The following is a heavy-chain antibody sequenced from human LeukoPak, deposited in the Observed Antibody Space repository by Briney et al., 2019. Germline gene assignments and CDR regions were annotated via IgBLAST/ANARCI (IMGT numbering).Heavy chain of an antibody. D-gene: IGHD3-22*01. CDR3: AGDSSGYYFDY. CDR1: GGTFSSYA. J-gene: IGHJ4*02. V-gene: IGHV1-69*05. Sequence: SVKLSCKASGGTFSSYANSWVRQAPGQGLEWMGRIITIFGTATYAQKFQGRVTITTDESTSTAYMELSSLRSEDTAVYYCAGDSSGYYFDYWGQGTLVTVSS. CDR2: IITIFGTA.